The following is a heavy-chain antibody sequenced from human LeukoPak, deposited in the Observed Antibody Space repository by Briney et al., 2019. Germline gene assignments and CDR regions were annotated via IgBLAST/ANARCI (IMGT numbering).Heavy chain of an antibody. CDR3: ARAFETFYYYYYMDV. V-gene: IGHV3-21*01. Sequence: ETLSLTCAVYGGSFSGYYWSWIRQPPGKGLEWVSSISSSSSYIYYADSVKGRFTISRDNAKNSLYLQMNSLRAEDTAVYYCARAFETFYYYYYMDVWGKGTTVTVSS. J-gene: IGHJ6*03. D-gene: IGHD3-9*01. CDR2: ISSSSSYI. CDR1: GGSFSGYY.